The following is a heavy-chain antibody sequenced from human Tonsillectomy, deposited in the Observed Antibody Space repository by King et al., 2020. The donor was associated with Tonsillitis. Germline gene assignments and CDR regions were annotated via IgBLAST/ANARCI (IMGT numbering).Heavy chain of an antibody. CDR3: ARVASPQWTRPRMDV. V-gene: IGHV3-23*04. Sequence: VQLVESGGGLVQPGGSLRLSCAAAEFTFSNYAMSWVRQAPGKGLEWVSGISASGGSTYYSDSVKGRFTISRDTTLYLQMNSLRVDDTAVYYCARVASPQWTRPRMDVWGRGATVTVSS. CDR2: ISASGGST. J-gene: IGHJ6*02. D-gene: IGHD6-19*01. CDR1: EFTFSNYA.